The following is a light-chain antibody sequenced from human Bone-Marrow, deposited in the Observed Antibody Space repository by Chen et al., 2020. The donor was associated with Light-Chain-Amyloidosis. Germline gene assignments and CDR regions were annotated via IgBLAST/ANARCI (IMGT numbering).Light chain of an antibody. CDR3: QQYGTSPLT. J-gene: IGKJ4*01. CDR1: KTISSNY. CDR2: GSS. Sequence: EIVLTQSQGTLSLSPGEGANLSCRASKTISSNYLTWYQQKFGQAPRLLIYGSSSRATGIPDRFTGSGSGTDFTLTINRLEPEDFAMYYCQQYGTSPLTFGGGTKVEIK. V-gene: IGKV3-20*01.